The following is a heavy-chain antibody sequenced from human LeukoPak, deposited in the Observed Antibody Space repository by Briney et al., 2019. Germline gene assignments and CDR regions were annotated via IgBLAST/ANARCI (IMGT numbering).Heavy chain of an antibody. V-gene: IGHV3-64*01. CDR2: ISSNGGST. CDR3: ARGGPYYDSRHNWFDP. CDR1: GFTFSSYA. J-gene: IGHJ5*02. Sequence: GGSLRLSCAASGFTFSSYAMHRVRQAPGKGLEYVSAISSNGGSTYYANSVKGRFTISRDNSKNTLYLQMGSLRAEDMAVYYCARGGPYYDSRHNWFDPWGQGTLVTVSS. D-gene: IGHD3-22*01.